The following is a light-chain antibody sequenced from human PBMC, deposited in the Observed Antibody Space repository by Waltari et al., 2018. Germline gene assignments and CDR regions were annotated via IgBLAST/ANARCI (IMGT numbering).Light chain of an antibody. V-gene: IGKV4-1*01. CDR2: GAS. J-gene: IGKJ1*01. CDR3: QQYVTTPWT. Sequence: SHFYSSCNVRYVPGYQQKPGQRAKLLIYGASTRDSGVPDRVSGSGSGTDFTLTISSLQAEDVAVYYCQQYVTTPWTFGQGTKVEIK. CDR1: SHFYSSCNVRY.